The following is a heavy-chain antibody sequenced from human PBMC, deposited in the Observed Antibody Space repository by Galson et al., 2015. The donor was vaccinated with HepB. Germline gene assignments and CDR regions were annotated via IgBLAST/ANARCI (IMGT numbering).Heavy chain of an antibody. Sequence: PALVKPTQTLTLTCTFSGFSLSTSGVGVGWIRQPPGKALEWLALIYWDDDKRYSPSLKSRLTITKDTSKNQVVLTMTNMDPVDTATYYCAHRLTAVTTADWFDPWGQGTLVTVSS. CDR2: IYWDDDK. J-gene: IGHJ5*02. V-gene: IGHV2-5*02. D-gene: IGHD4-17*01. CDR1: GFSLSTSGVG. CDR3: AHRLTAVTTADWFDP.